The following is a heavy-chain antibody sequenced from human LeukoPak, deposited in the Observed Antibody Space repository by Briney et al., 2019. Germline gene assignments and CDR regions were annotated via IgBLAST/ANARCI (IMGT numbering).Heavy chain of an antibody. V-gene: IGHV3-30-3*01. J-gene: IGHJ4*02. CDR2: ISYDGSNE. CDR3: ARGSPPDY. Sequence: GGSLRLSCAASGFTSSDYAMYWVRQAPGKGLEWVAVISYDGSNENYADSVKGRFTISRDNSKNTLYLQMDSLRVEDTAVYYCARGSPPDYWGQGTLVTVSS. CDR1: GFTSSDYA.